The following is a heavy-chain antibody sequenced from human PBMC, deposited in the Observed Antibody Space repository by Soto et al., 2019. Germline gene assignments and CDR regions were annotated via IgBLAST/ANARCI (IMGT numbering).Heavy chain of an antibody. CDR2: ISAAGDP. CDR1: GVTFRNDD. J-gene: IGHJ6*04. Sequence: GGSLRLSCEASGVTFRNDDMHWVRQGTGKGLEWVSGISAAGDPDYADSVEGRFTISRENAQNSFFLPMNSLRVGDTAVYYCAITDRASYGPHVGGEATTLTVFS. CDR3: AITDRASYGPHV. V-gene: IGHV3-13*05.